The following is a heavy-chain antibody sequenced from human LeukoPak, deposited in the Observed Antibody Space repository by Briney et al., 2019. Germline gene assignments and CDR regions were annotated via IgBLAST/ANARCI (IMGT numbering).Heavy chain of an antibody. J-gene: IGHJ5*02. CDR1: GFPFTTYW. CDR3: ARPLMYYYGSETYFWFDP. Sequence: GGSLRLSCAASGFPFTTYWMGWVRQAPGKGLEWVANIKQGGTEKYYVDSVKGRFTISRDNAKNSLSLQMNNLRAEDTAIYYCARPLMYYYGSETYFWFDPWGQGTLVTVSS. V-gene: IGHV3-7*01. CDR2: IKQGGTEK. D-gene: IGHD3-10*01.